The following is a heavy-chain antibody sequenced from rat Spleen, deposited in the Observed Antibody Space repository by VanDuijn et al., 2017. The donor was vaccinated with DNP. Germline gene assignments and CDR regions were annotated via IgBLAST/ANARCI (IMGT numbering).Heavy chain of an antibody. CDR1: GFTFSDYN. CDR3: ARQGTEGIAVLAY. J-gene: IGHJ3*01. CDR2: ISYDGSST. V-gene: IGHV5-7*01. D-gene: IGHD1-11*01. Sequence: EVQLVESGGGLVQPGRSLKLSCAASGFTFSDYNMAWVRQAPKKGLEWVATISYDGSSTYYRDSVKGRFTVSRDNAKSTLYLQMDSLRSEDTATYYCARQGTEGIAVLAYWGQGTLVTVSS.